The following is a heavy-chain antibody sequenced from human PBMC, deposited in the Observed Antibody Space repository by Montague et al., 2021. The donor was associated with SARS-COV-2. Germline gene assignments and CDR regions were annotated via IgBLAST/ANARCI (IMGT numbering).Heavy chain of an antibody. CDR1: GGSLSGYY. D-gene: IGHD4-23*01. Sequence: SETLSLTCAVYGGSLSGYYWTWIRQSPGKGLEWIAEINHSGTTNYNFNPSLRSRVTISVDTSKSQFSLKLSSVTAADTGVYYCAWWDPQTLTLIGLRGKSASDYWGQGTLVTVSS. CDR3: AWWDPQTLTLIGLRGKSASDY. V-gene: IGHV4-34*01. CDR2: INHSGTT. J-gene: IGHJ4*02.